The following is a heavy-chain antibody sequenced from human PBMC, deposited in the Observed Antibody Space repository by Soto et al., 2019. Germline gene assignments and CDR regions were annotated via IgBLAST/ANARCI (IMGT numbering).Heavy chain of an antibody. D-gene: IGHD6-13*01. CDR3: ARVCIAAAAPVGGGYDFDY. J-gene: IGHJ4*02. CDR2: SITICGKA. Sequence: QVQLVQSGAEVKKPGSSVKVSCKASGGTFSSYAISWVRQAPGQGLEWMGGSITICGKANDAQKFQGRVKITGGESTSTAYIELSSLRAEDPAVYYCARVCIAAAAPVGGGYDFDYWGQGTLVTVSS. CDR1: GGTFSSYA. V-gene: IGHV1-69*12.